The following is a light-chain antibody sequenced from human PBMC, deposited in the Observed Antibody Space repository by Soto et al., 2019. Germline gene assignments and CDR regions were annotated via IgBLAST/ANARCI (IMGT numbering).Light chain of an antibody. J-gene: IGLJ2*01. Sequence: QSVLTQPASVSGSPGQSITISCTGTSSDVDDYNYVSWYQQHPGKAPKLLIYEVSNRPSGVSNRFSGSKSGNTASLTISGLQAEDEEDYYCSSYTSSSTLGFGGGTKLTVL. CDR2: EVS. CDR3: SSYTSSSTLG. V-gene: IGLV2-14*01. CDR1: SSDVDDYNY.